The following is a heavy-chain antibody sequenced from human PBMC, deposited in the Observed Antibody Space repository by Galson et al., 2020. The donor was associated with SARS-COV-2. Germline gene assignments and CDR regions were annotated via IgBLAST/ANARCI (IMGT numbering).Heavy chain of an antibody. D-gene: IGHD3-10*01. CDR3: ARSIWFGDQFDY. J-gene: IGHJ4*02. V-gene: IGHV1-2*02. Sequence: WVRQAPGQGLEWMGWINPNSGGTNYAQKFQGRVTMTRDTSISTAYMELSRLRSDDTAVYYCARSIWFGDQFDYWGQGTLVTVSS. CDR2: INPNSGGT.